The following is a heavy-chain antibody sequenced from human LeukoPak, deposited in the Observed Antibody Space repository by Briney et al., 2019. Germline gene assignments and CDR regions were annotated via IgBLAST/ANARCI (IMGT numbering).Heavy chain of an antibody. CDR2: ISGSGGTT. V-gene: IGHV3-23*01. CDR1: GFTFSSYA. D-gene: IGHD1-14*01. Sequence: GGSLRLSCAASGFTFSSYAMTWVRQAPGKGLEWVSVISGSGGTTYYADSVKGRFTISRDNSKNTLYLQMNSLRAEDTAAYFCARITAKTLPATRCYGFDSWGQGALVTVSS. CDR3: ARITAKTLPATRCYGFDS. J-gene: IGHJ4*02.